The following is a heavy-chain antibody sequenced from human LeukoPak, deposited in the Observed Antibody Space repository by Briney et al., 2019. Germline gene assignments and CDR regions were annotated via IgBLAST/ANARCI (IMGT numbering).Heavy chain of an antibody. CDR3: ARMYYDILTGYYADY. D-gene: IGHD3-9*01. V-gene: IGHV1-18*01. Sequence: GASVKVSCKASGYTFTSYGISWVRQAPGQGLEWMGWISAYNGNTNYAQKLQGRVTMTTDTSTSTAYMELRSLRSDDTAVYYCARMYYDILTGYYADYWGQGTLVTVSS. CDR2: ISAYNGNT. CDR1: GYTFTSYG. J-gene: IGHJ4*02.